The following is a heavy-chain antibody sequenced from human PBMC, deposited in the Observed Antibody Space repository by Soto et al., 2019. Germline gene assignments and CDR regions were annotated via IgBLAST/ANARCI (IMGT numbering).Heavy chain of an antibody. CDR1: GGSISSGGYY. CDR2: IYYSGST. Sequence: SETLSLTCTVSGGSISSGGYYWSWIRQHPGEGLEWIGYIYYSGSTYYNPSLKSRVTISVDTSKNQFSLKLSSVTAADTAVYYCARFSRLLDGLYDYWGQGTLVTVSS. CDR3: ARFSRLLDGLYDY. V-gene: IGHV4-31*03. D-gene: IGHD4-17*01. J-gene: IGHJ4*02.